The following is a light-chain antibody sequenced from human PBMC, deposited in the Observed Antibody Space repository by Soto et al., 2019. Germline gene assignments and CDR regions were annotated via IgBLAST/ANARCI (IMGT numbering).Light chain of an antibody. Sequence: QSALTQPASVSGSPGQSITISCTGTSSDVGGYNYVSWYQHHPGKAPKLKIYDVTNRPSGISNRFSGSKSGNTASLTISGLQAEDEADYYCTSYTTRSPYLVFGGGTKLTVL. V-gene: IGLV2-14*03. J-gene: IGLJ3*02. CDR2: DVT. CDR3: TSYTTRSPYLV. CDR1: SSDVGGYNY.